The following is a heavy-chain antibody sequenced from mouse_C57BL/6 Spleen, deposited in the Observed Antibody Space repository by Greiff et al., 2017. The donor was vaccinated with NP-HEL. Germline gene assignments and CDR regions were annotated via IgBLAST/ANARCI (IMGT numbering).Heavy chain of an antibody. Sequence: VKVVESGPELVKPGASVKISCKASGYAFSSSWMNWVKQRPGKGLEWIGRIYPGDGDTNYNGKFKGKATLTADKSSSTAYMQLSSLTSEDSAVYFCAREVTTYYFDYWGQGTTLTVSS. J-gene: IGHJ2*01. CDR3: AREVTTYYFDY. CDR1: GYAFSSSW. CDR2: IYPGDGDT. D-gene: IGHD2-3*01. V-gene: IGHV1-82*01.